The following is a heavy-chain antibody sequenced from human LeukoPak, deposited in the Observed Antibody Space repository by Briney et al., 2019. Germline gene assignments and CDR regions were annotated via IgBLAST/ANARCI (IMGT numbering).Heavy chain of an antibody. Sequence: GGSLRLSCAASGFTVSSNYMSWVRQAPGKGLEWVSVIYSGGSTYYADSVKGRFTISRDNSKNTLYLQMNSLRAEDTAVYYCARAHYYYGSGSYYNEALYYFDYWGQGTLVTVSS. CDR1: GFTVSSNY. J-gene: IGHJ4*02. CDR3: ARAHYYYGSGSYYNEALYYFDY. CDR2: IYSGGST. D-gene: IGHD3-10*01. V-gene: IGHV3-53*01.